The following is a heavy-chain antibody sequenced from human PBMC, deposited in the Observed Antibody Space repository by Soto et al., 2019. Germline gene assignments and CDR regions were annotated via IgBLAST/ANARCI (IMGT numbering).Heavy chain of an antibody. J-gene: IGHJ5*02. V-gene: IGHV1-18*01. CDR3: ARDYDFWSANWFDP. CDR1: GYTFTSYG. CDR2: ISAYNGNT. D-gene: IGHD3-3*01. Sequence: ASVKVSCKASGYTFTSYGISWVRQAPGQGLERMGWISAYNGNTNYAQKLQGRVTMTTDTSTSTAYMELRSLRSDDTAVYYCARDYDFWSANWFDPWGQGTLVTVSS.